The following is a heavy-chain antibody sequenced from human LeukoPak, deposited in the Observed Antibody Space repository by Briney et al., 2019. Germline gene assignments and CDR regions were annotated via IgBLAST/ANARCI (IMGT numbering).Heavy chain of an antibody. J-gene: IGHJ6*02. V-gene: IGHV3-74*01. CDR3: ARAREYYYYYGLDV. Sequence: GGSLRLSCAASGFTFSNYWMHWVRQAPGKGLVWVSRISSDGRDISYADSVKGRFTISRDNAKNTLYLQMNSLRAEDAAVYYCARAREYYYYYGLDVWGQGTTVTVSS. CDR2: ISSDGRDI. CDR1: GFTFSNYW. D-gene: IGHD5-24*01.